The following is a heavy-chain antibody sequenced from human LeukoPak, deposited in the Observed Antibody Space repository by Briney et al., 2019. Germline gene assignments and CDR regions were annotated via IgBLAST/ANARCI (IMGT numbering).Heavy chain of an antibody. Sequence: PSETLSLTCTLSGGSISGSYWSCIRQPPGKGGEWFAYMYNSGSTNYNPSLKSRVTISIDTSKNQFSLKLTSLTAADTAIYYCARGIESYGDYGYWGQGILVTVSS. D-gene: IGHD4-17*01. J-gene: IGHJ4*02. V-gene: IGHV4-59*13. CDR1: GGSISGSY. CDR2: MYNSGST. CDR3: ARGIESYGDYGY.